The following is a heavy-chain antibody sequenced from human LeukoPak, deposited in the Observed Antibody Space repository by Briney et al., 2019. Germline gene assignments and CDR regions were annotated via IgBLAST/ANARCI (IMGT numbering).Heavy chain of an antibody. V-gene: IGHV1-18*01. CDR1: GYTFTSYG. D-gene: IGHD1-26*01. Sequence: ASAKVSCKASGYTFTSYGISWVRQAPGQGLEWMGWISAYNGNTNYAQKLQGRVTMTTDTSTSTAYMELRSLRSDDTAVYYCARDFGYSGSSFYFDYWGQGTLVTVSS. CDR3: ARDFGYSGSSFYFDY. CDR2: ISAYNGNT. J-gene: IGHJ4*02.